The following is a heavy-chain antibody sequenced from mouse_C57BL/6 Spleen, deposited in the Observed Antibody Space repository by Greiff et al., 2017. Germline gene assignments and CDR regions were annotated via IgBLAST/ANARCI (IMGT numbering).Heavy chain of an antibody. CDR1: GFTFSDYG. D-gene: IGHD2-3*01. CDR2: ISSGSSTI. Sequence: EVKLMESGGGLVKPGGSLKLSCAASGFTFSDYGMHWVRQAPEKGLEWVAYISSGSSTIYYADTVKGRFTISRDNAKNTLFLQMTSLRSEDTAMYYCARTDGYYPHYAMDYWGQGTSVTVSS. J-gene: IGHJ4*01. V-gene: IGHV5-17*01. CDR3: ARTDGYYPHYAMDY.